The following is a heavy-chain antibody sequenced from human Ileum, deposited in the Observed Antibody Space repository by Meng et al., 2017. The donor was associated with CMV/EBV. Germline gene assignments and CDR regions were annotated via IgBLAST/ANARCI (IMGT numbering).Heavy chain of an antibody. J-gene: IGHJ4*02. V-gene: IGHV3-53*05. CDR2: LYSGGNT. Sequence: GESLKISCAASGFIVSSNYMSWVRQAPGKGLEWVSILYSGGNTYYADSVKGRFSISRDNFKNTLYLQMNSLRPEDTAVYFCAKVAGGTYHYFDYWGQGTLVTVSS. CDR3: AKVAGGTYHYFDY. D-gene: IGHD1-26*01. CDR1: GFIVSSNY.